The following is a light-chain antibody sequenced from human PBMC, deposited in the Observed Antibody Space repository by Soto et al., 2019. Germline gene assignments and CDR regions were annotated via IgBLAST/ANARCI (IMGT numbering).Light chain of an antibody. CDR3: QQRSSGYS. CDR2: DAS. Sequence: EIVLTQSPVTLSLSPGERATLSCRASQSVSSYLAWYQQKPGQAPRVLIYDASNRATGIPARFSGSGSGTDFTLTISSLEPGDFAVYYCQQRSSGYSFGQGTKLEIK. CDR1: QSVSSY. J-gene: IGKJ2*03. V-gene: IGKV3-11*01.